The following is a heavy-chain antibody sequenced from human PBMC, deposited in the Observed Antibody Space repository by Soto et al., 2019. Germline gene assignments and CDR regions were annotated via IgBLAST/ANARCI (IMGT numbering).Heavy chain of an antibody. V-gene: IGHV4-59*01. J-gene: IGHJ6*02. CDR3: ARAGPNSGSWPYFYYGMDV. D-gene: IGHD6-13*01. CDR2: IYYSVST. CDR1: GGSISSYF. Sequence: SETLSLTCTVSGGSISSYFWSWIRQPPGKGLEWIGYIYYSVSTNYNPSLQSRVTISVDTSKNQFSLKLTSVTAADTAVYYCARAGPNSGSWPYFYYGMDVWGQGTTVTVSS.